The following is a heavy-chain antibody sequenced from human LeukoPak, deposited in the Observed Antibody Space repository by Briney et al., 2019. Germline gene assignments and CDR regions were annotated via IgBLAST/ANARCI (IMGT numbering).Heavy chain of an antibody. CDR1: GFTFNDYA. Sequence: GGSLRLSCAASGFTFNDYAMSWVRQAPGKGLEWVSSISGGAANSWYADSVKGRFTISRNNSKNTLYLQMESLRAEDTALYYCAKVRGFGLVPNDYWGQGALVIVSS. CDR3: AKVRGFGLVPNDY. D-gene: IGHD2-2*01. V-gene: IGHV3-23*01. J-gene: IGHJ4*02. CDR2: ISGGAANS.